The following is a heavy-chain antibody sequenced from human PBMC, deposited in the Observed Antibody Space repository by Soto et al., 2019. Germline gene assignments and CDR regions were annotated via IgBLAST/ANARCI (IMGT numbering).Heavy chain of an antibody. CDR3: VTLGGYTFNDY. D-gene: IGHD5-18*01. CDR1: GFTFSNYW. J-gene: IGHJ4*02. CDR2: IKLDGSQK. V-gene: IGHV3-7*05. Sequence: PGGSLRLSCAASGFTFSNYWMNWVRQAPGKGLEWVADIKLDGSQKNYVDSVKGRFTISRDNAKNSLFLQMNSLRAEDTAVYYCVTLGGYTFNDYWGQGTRVTVSS.